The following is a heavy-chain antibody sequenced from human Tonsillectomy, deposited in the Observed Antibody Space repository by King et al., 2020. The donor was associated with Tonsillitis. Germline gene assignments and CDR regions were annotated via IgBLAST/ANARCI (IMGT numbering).Heavy chain of an antibody. CDR2: ISSSSSYI. CDR3: ARAEEYGHYVDY. CDR1: GFTFSSYS. V-gene: IGHV3-21*01. Sequence: VQLVESGGGLVKPGGSLRLSCAASGFTFSSYSMNWVRQAPGKGLEWVSSISSSSSYIYYADSVKGRFTISRDNAKNSLYLQMNSLRAEDTAVYYCARAEEYGHYVDYWGQGTLVTVSS. J-gene: IGHJ4*02. D-gene: IGHD4-17*01.